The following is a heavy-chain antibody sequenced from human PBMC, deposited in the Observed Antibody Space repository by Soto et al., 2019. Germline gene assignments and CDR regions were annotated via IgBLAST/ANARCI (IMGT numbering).Heavy chain of an antibody. CDR3: ASPRGEVDIVATYYYYGMDV. Sequence: QVQLVQSGAEVKKPGSSVKVSCKASGGTFSSYTISWVRQAPGQGLEWMGRIIPILGIANYAQKFQGRVTITADKSTSTAYMELSSLRSEDTAVYYCASPRGEVDIVATYYYYGMDVWGQGTTVTVSS. V-gene: IGHV1-69*02. D-gene: IGHD5-12*01. J-gene: IGHJ6*02. CDR2: IIPILGIA. CDR1: GGTFSSYT.